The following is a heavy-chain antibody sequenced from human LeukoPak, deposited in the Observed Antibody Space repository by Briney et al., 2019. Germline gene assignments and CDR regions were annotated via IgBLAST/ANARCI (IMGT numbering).Heavy chain of an antibody. D-gene: IGHD6-13*01. V-gene: IGHV3-74*01. Sequence: PGGSLRLSCAASGFTFSTYWMHWVRQAPGKGLVWVSRINGDGGSRNYADSVKGRSTISRDNAKNTLYLQMSSLRVEDTAVYYCASASSHRTAAGGDYWGQGTLVTVST. CDR1: GFTFSTYW. CDR3: ASASSHRTAAGGDY. J-gene: IGHJ4*02. CDR2: INGDGGSR.